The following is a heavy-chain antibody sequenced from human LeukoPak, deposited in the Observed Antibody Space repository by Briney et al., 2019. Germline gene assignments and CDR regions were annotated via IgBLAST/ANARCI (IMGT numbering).Heavy chain of an antibody. CDR2: ISAYNGNT. D-gene: IGHD1-26*01. J-gene: IGHJ4*02. Sequence: ASVKVSCKASGYTFTSYGISWERQAPGQGLEWMGWISAYNGNTSYAQKLQGRVTMTTDTSTSTAYMELRSLRSDDTAVYYCARVSGDERELNAYYFDYWGQGTLVTVSS. CDR1: GYTFTSYG. CDR3: ARVSGDERELNAYYFDY. V-gene: IGHV1-18*01.